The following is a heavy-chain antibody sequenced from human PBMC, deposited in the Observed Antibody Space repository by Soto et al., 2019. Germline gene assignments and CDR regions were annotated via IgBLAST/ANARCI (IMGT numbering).Heavy chain of an antibody. Sequence: GGSLRLSCAASGFTFSSYSMNWVRQAPGKGLEWVSSISSSSSYIYYADSVKGRFTISRDNAKNSLWLQMNSLKTEDTAVYYCTTNFYSDHGMDVWGQGTTVTVSS. D-gene: IGHD4-17*01. V-gene: IGHV3-21*03. CDR2: ISSSSSYI. J-gene: IGHJ6*02. CDR3: TTNFYSDHGMDV. CDR1: GFTFSSYS.